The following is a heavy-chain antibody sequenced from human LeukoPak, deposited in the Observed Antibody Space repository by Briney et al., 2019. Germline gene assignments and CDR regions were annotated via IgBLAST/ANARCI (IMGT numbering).Heavy chain of an antibody. D-gene: IGHD3-22*01. CDR3: ARDGMIVVKVAFDI. CDR2: ISSSGSTI. CDR1: GFTFSDYY. V-gene: IGHV3-11*01. Sequence: GGSLRLSCAASGFTFSDYYMSWIRQAPGKGLEWVSYISSSGSTIYYADSVKGRFTISRDNAKNSLYLQMNSLRAEDTAVYYCARDGMIVVKVAFDIWGQGTMVTVSS. J-gene: IGHJ3*02.